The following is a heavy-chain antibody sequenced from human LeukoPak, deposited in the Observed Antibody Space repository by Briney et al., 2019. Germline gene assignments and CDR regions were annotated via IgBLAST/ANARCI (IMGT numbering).Heavy chain of an antibody. V-gene: IGHV4-31*03. CDR2: IYYSGST. D-gene: IGHD3-3*01. CDR3: AIGYYDFWGGYNWFDP. CDR1: GGSISSGGYY. Sequence: SSETLSLTCTVSGGSISSGGYYWSWIRQHPGKGLEWIGYIYYSGSTYYNPSLKSRVTISVDTSKNRFSLKLSSVTAADTAVYYCAIGYYDFWGGYNWFDPWGQGTLVTVSS. J-gene: IGHJ5*02.